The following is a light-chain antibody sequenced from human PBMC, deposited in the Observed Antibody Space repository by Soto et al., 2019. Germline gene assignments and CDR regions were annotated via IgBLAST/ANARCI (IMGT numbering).Light chain of an antibody. CDR1: SGDIGSYNR. CDR3: SSYTNINTRACV. Sequence: QSALTQPASVSGSPGQSITISCTGTSGDIGSYNRVSWYQQHPGKAPKLIMYEVTDRPSGVSNRFSGYKSGNTASLTISGLQAEDEAEYYCSSYTNINTRACVFGTGTKLTVL. J-gene: IGLJ1*01. CDR2: EVT. V-gene: IGLV2-14*01.